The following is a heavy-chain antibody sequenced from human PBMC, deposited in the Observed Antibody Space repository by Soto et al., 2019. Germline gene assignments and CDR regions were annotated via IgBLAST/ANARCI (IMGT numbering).Heavy chain of an antibody. CDR2: ISAYNGNT. Sequence: ASVEVSCKXSGYTFTSYGISWVRQAPGQGLEWMGWISAYNGNTNYAQKLQGRVTMTTDTSTSTAYMELRSLRSDDTAVYYCARIGELRLAFDIWGQGTMVTVSS. V-gene: IGHV1-18*04. D-gene: IGHD1-26*01. CDR3: ARIGELRLAFDI. CDR1: GYTFTSYG. J-gene: IGHJ3*02.